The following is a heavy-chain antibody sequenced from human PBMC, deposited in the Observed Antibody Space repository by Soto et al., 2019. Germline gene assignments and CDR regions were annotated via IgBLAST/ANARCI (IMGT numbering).Heavy chain of an antibody. J-gene: IGHJ4*02. CDR3: ARDPGGEDY. CDR2: ITSSSSYT. V-gene: IGHV3-21*01. Sequence: GGSLRLSCAASGFTFSSYNMNWVRQAPGKGLEWVSSITSSSSYTYYVDAVKGRFTISRDNAKNSLYLQMNSLRAEDTAVYYCARDPGGEDYWGQGTLVTVSS. D-gene: IGHD3-16*01. CDR1: GFTFSSYN.